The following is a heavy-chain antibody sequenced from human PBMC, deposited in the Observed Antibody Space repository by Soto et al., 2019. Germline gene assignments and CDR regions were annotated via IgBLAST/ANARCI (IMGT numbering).Heavy chain of an antibody. D-gene: IGHD1-1*01. CDR1: GYTFTSYA. V-gene: IGHV1-3*01. CDR2: INAGNGNT. CDR3: ARAASGTTFIDY. J-gene: IGHJ4*02. Sequence: GASVKVSCKASGYTFTSYAMHWVRQAPGQRLEWMGWINAGNGNTKYSQKFQGRVTITRDTSASTAYMELSSLRSEDTAVYYCARAASGTTFIDYWGQGILVTVS.